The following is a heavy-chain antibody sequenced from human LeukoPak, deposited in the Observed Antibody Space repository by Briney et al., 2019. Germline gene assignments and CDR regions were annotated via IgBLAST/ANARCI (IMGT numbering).Heavy chain of an antibody. V-gene: IGHV4-4*02. Sequence: SETLSLTCAVSGGSLSSSNWWSWVRQPPGKGLQWIGEIFYSGSTNYNPSLKSRVTISLDKSNNQFSLKLSSVTAADTAVYYCARLRAVGFDPWGQGTLVTVSS. D-gene: IGHD2-15*01. CDR2: IFYSGST. J-gene: IGHJ5*02. CDR3: ARLRAVGFDP. CDR1: GGSLSSSNW.